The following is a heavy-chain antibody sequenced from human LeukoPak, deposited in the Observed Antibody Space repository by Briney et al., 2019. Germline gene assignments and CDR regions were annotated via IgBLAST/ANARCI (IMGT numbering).Heavy chain of an antibody. CDR1: GFTFSSYW. D-gene: IGHD3-10*01. V-gene: IGHV3-7*01. J-gene: IGHJ6*03. Sequence: GGSLRLSCAASGFTFSSYWMIWVRQAPGKGLEWVANIKQDGSEKYYVDSVKGRFTISRDNAKNSLYLQMNSLRAEDTAVYYCARARYGSGSYFLYYYYYYYMDVWGKGTTVTISS. CDR3: ARARYGSGSYFLYYYYYYYMDV. CDR2: IKQDGSEK.